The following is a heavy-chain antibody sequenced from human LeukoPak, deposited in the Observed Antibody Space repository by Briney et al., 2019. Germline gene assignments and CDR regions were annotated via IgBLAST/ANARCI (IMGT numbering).Heavy chain of an antibody. CDR3: ARAPIGGWYFDL. CDR1: GDSVSNNSAA. Sequence: SQTLSLTCAISGDSVSNNSAAWNWIRQSPSRGLEWLGRTYYRSKWSNDYAVYVKSRITINPDTSQNQFSLQLNSLTPEDTAVYYCARAPIGGWYFDLWGRGTLVSVSS. CDR2: TYYRSKWSN. V-gene: IGHV6-1*01. D-gene: IGHD2-15*01. J-gene: IGHJ2*01.